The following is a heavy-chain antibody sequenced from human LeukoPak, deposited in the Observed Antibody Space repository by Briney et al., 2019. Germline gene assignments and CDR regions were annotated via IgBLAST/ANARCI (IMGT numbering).Heavy chain of an antibody. J-gene: IGHJ3*02. Sequence: GGSLRLSCAGSGFIFDDYGMHWVRQAPGKGLEWVSGISWNSGSIGYADSVKGRFTISRDNANNSLRLQMNSLRAEDTALYYCAKSQCSSTSCYGDIWGQGTMVTVSS. V-gene: IGHV3-9*01. CDR2: ISWNSGSI. D-gene: IGHD2-2*01. CDR3: AKSQCSSTSCYGDI. CDR1: GFIFDDYG.